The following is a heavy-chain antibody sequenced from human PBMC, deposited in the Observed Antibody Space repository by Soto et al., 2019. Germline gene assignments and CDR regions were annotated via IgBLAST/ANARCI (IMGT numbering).Heavy chain of an antibody. CDR3: ARGRGITMVRGVRSPGMDV. D-gene: IGHD3-10*01. J-gene: IGHJ6*02. CDR2: IIPIFGTA. CDR1: GGTFSSYA. V-gene: IGHV1-69*01. Sequence: QVQLVQSGAEVKKPGSSVKVSCKASGGTFSSYAISWVRQAPGQGLEWMGGIIPIFGTANYAQKFQGRVTITADESASTAYMGLSSLRSEDTAVYYCARGRGITMVRGVRSPGMDVWGQGTTVTVSS.